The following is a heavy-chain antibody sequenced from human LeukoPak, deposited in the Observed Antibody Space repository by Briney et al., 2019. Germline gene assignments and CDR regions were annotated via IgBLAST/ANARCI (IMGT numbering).Heavy chain of an antibody. Sequence: SCKASGYTFTSYYMHWVRQAPGKGLEWVAVISYDGSNKYYADSVKGRFTISRDNSKNTLYLQMNSLRAEDTAVYYCARSYGDYVPDDYWGQGTLVTVSS. J-gene: IGHJ4*02. CDR2: ISYDGSNK. V-gene: IGHV3-30-3*01. CDR3: ARSYGDYVPDDY. D-gene: IGHD4-17*01. CDR1: GYTFTSYY.